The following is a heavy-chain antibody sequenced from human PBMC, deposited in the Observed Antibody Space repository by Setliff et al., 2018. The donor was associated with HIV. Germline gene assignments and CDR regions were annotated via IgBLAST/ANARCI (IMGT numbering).Heavy chain of an antibody. CDR2: IYTSGST. CDR3: ARDRLDYYDSSGYLDWYFDL. Sequence: PSETLSLTCTVSGGSISSYYWSWIRQPPGKGLEWIGYIYTSGSTNYNPSLKSRVTISVDTSKNQFSLKLRSVTAADTAVCYCARDRLDYYDSSGYLDWYFDLWGRGTLVTVSS. V-gene: IGHV4-4*08. D-gene: IGHD3-22*01. J-gene: IGHJ2*01. CDR1: GGSISSYY.